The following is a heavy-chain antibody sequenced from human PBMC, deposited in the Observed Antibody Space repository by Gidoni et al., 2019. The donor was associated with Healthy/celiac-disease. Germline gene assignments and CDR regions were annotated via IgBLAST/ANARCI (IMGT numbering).Heavy chain of an antibody. J-gene: IGHJ2*01. CDR2: IYHSGST. CDR3: AREEPGGDDL. D-gene: IGHD1-1*01. Sequence: QVQLQESGPGLVKPSETLSLTCTVSGYSISSGYYWGWIRQPPGKGLEWIGSIYHSGSTYYNPSLKSRVTISVDTSKNQFSLKLSSVTAADTAVYYCAREEPGGDDLWGRGTLVTVSS. CDR1: GYSISSGYY. V-gene: IGHV4-38-2*02.